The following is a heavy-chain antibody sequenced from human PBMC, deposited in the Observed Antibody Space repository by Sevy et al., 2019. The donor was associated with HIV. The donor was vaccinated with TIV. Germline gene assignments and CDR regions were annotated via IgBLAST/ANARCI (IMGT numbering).Heavy chain of an antibody. CDR1: GFTFSSYW. Sequence: GGSLRLSCAASGFTFSSYWMTWVRQAPGKGLEWVANIKQDGSKKYYVDSVKGRFTISRDNAKNSVYLQMNILRAEDTAVYYCAREIAAAGSYWGQGTLVTVSS. J-gene: IGHJ4*02. CDR3: AREIAAAGSY. V-gene: IGHV3-7*01. D-gene: IGHD6-13*01. CDR2: IKQDGSKK.